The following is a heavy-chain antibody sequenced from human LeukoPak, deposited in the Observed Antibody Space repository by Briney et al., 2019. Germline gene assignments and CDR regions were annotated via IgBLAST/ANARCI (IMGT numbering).Heavy chain of an antibody. J-gene: IGHJ5*02. CDR1: GGSISSGGYY. V-gene: IGHV4-31*03. D-gene: IGHD6-13*01. Sequence: PSETLSLTCTVSGGSISSGGYYWGWIRQHPGKGLEWIGYIYYSGSTYYNPSLKSRVTISVDTSKNQFSLKLSSVTAADTAVYYCARAGPDSSSWYYNWFDPWGQGTLVTVSS. CDR2: IYYSGST. CDR3: ARAGPDSSSWYYNWFDP.